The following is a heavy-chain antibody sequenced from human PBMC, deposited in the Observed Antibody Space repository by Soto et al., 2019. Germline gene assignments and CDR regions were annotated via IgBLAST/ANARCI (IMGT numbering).Heavy chain of an antibody. J-gene: IGHJ6*02. CDR3: ARGGVVPAALIGYYYDGMDV. V-gene: IGHV1-69*13. CDR1: GGTFSSYA. CDR2: IIPIFGTA. D-gene: IGHD2-2*01. Sequence: SVKVSCKASGGTFSSYAISWVRQAPGQGLEWMGGIIPIFGTANYAQKFQGRATITADESTSTAYRELSSLRSEDTAVFYCARGGVVPAALIGYYYDGMDVWGQGTTVTVSS.